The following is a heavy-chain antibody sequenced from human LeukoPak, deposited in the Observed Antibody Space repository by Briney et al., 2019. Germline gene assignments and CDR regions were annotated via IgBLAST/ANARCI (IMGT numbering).Heavy chain of an antibody. CDR2: MNPNSGNT. CDR3: ARGPTMVRGVGPDMDV. Sequence: ASVKVSCKASGYTFTSYDINWVRQATGQGLEWMGWMNPNSGNTGYVQKFQGRVTMTRNTSISTAYMELSSLRSEDTAVYYCARGPTMVRGVGPDMDVWGKGTTVTVSS. CDR1: GYTFTSYD. D-gene: IGHD3-10*01. J-gene: IGHJ6*03. V-gene: IGHV1-8*01.